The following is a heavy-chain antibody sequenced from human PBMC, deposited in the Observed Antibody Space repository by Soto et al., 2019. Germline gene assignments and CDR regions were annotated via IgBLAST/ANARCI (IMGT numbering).Heavy chain of an antibody. CDR1: GYTFTTYD. J-gene: IGHJ6*02. Sequence: QVQLVQSGAEVRKPGASVKVSCKASGYTFTTYDINWVRQATGQGLGWMGWMNPNSGNTVYAQKFQGRVTMTRNTSINTAYMELTSLTSDDTAVYYCARYHYYYCMDVWGQGTTVTVSS. D-gene: IGHD3-22*01. V-gene: IGHV1-8*01. CDR3: ARYHYYYCMDV. CDR2: MNPNSGNT.